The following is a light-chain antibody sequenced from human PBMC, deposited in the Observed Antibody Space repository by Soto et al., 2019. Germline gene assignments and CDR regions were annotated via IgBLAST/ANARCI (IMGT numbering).Light chain of an antibody. CDR2: EVS. CDR3: SSYTSSNTWV. Sequence: QSALTQPASVSGSPGQSITISCTGTSSDVGDYNYVSWYQQHPGKAPKLMIYEVSNRPSGVSNRFSGSKSGNTASLTISGLHAEDDADYYCSSYTSSNTWVFGGGTKLTVL. J-gene: IGLJ3*02. CDR1: SSDVGDYNY. V-gene: IGLV2-14*01.